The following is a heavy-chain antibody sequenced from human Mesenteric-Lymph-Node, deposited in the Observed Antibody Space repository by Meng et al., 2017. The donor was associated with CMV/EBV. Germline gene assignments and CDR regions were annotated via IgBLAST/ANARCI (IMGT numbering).Heavy chain of an antibody. D-gene: IGHD3-3*01. CDR1: GYTFTSYG. Sequence: ASVKVSCKASGYTFTSYGISWVRQAPGQGLEWMGWISAYNGNTNYAQKLQGRVTMTTDTSTSTAYMELSRLRSDDTAVYYCARVESFDFWSGYYYGMDVWGQGTTVTVSS. J-gene: IGHJ6*02. V-gene: IGHV1-18*01. CDR2: ISAYNGNT. CDR3: ARVESFDFWSGYYYGMDV.